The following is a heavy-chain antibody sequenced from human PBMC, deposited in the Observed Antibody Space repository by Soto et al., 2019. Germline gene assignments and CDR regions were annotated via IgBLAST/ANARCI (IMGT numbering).Heavy chain of an antibody. D-gene: IGHD3-3*01. CDR3: ARDVLDYDFWSGYGGSYYYMDV. J-gene: IGHJ6*03. V-gene: IGHV3-7*01. CDR2: IKQDGSEK. Sequence: EVQLVESGGGLVQPGGSLRLSCAASGFTFSSYWMSWVRQAPGQGLEWVASIKQDGSEKYYVDSVKGRFTISRDNAKNSLYLQMNSLRAEDTAVYYCARDVLDYDFWSGYGGSYYYMDVWGKGTTVTVSS. CDR1: GFTFSSYW.